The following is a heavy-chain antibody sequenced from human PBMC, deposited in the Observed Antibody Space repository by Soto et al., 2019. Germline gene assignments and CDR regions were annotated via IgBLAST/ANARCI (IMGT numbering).Heavy chain of an antibody. CDR1: GGSFSGYY. V-gene: IGHV4-34*01. D-gene: IGHD3-3*01. CDR3: ARGLLGRIFGVVMFYYYYGMDV. Sequence: KASETLSLTCAVYGGSFSGYYWGWIRQPPGKGLEWIGEINHSGSTNYNPSLKSRVTISVDTSKNQFSLKLSSVTAADTAVYYCARGLLGRIFGVVMFYYYYGMDVWGQGTTVTVSS. J-gene: IGHJ6*02. CDR2: INHSGST.